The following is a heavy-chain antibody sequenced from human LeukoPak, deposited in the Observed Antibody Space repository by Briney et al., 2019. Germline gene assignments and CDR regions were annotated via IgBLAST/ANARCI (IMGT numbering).Heavy chain of an antibody. J-gene: IGHJ6*02. CDR3: AKGEQWLVRGRYYYYGMDV. CDR2: ISGSGGST. D-gene: IGHD6-19*01. V-gene: IGHV3-23*01. Sequence: GGSLRLSCAASGFTFSSYAMSWVRQAPGKGLEWVSAISGSGGSTYYADSVKGRFTISRDNSKNTLHLQMNSLRAEDTAVYYCAKGEQWLVRGRYYYYGMDVWGQGTTVTVSS. CDR1: GFTFSSYA.